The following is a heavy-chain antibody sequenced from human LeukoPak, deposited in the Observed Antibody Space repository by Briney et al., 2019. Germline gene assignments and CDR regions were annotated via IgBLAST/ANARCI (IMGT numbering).Heavy chain of an antibody. CDR1: GGSISSSSYY. CDR2: IYYSGST. CDR3: ARGVTTRGDPFDY. Sequence: SETLSLTCTVSGGSISSSSYYWGWIRQPPGKGLEWIGSIYYSGSTYYNPSLKSRDTISVDTSKNQFSLKLSSVTAADTAVYYCARGVTTRGDPFDYWGQGTLVTVSS. J-gene: IGHJ4*02. D-gene: IGHD4-17*01. V-gene: IGHV4-39*01.